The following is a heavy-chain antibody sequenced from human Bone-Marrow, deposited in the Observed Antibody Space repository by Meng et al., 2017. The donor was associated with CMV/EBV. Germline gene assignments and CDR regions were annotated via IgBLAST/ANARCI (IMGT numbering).Heavy chain of an antibody. D-gene: IGHD6-19*01. V-gene: IGHV4-34*01. CDR3: ARGSSGRGRYFDY. J-gene: IGHJ4*02. CDR2: INHSGST. Sequence: ESLKISCAASGFSFSSYGMSWIRQPPGKGLEWIGEINHSGSTNYNPSLKSRVTISVDTSKNQFSLKLSSVTAADTAVYYCARGSSGRGRYFDYWGQGTLVTVSS. CDR1: GFSFSSYG.